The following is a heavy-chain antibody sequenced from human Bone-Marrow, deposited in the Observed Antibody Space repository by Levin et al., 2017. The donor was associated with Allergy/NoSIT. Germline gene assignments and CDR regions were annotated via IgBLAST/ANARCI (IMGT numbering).Heavy chain of an antibody. D-gene: IGHD3-16*01. CDR1: GGSFSGYY. CDR2: INHSGST. V-gene: IGHV4-34*01. J-gene: IGHJ4*02. Sequence: SETLSLTCAVYGGSFSGYYWSWIRQPPGKGLEWIGEINHSGSTNYNPSLKSRVTISVDTSKNQFSLKLSSVTAADTAVYYCARGLVITVGGGGFDYWGQGTLVTVSS. CDR3: ARGLVITVGGGGFDY.